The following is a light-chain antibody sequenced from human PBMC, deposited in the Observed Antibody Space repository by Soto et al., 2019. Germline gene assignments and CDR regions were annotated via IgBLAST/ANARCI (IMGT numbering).Light chain of an antibody. CDR1: QSVSSSY. J-gene: IGKJ1*01. V-gene: IGKV3-20*01. CDR3: QQYGSSRT. CDR2: GAS. Sequence: EIGLTQSPGTLSLSPGERATVSCRASQSVSSSYLAWYQQKPGQAPRLLIYGASSRATGIPDRFSGSGSGTDFTLTISRLEPEYFAVYYCQQYGSSRTLGQGTKVEIK.